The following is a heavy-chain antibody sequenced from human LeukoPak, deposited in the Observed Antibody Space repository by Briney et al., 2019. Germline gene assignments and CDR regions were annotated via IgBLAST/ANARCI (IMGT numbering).Heavy chain of an antibody. D-gene: IGHD2-15*01. J-gene: IGHJ3*02. Sequence: GGSLRLSCAASGFTFDDYAMHWVRQAPGKGLEWVSGISWNSGSIGYADSVKGRFTISRDNAKNSLYLQMNSLRAEDTALYYCAKDMECSGGSCYEAFDIWGQGTMVTVSS. CDR3: AKDMECSGGSCYEAFDI. V-gene: IGHV3-9*01. CDR2: ISWNSGSI. CDR1: GFTFDDYA.